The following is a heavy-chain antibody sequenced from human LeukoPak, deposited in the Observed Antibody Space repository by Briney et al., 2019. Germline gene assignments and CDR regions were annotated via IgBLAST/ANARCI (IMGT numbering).Heavy chain of an antibody. V-gene: IGHV3-23*01. CDR1: GFTFSNYG. D-gene: IGHD3-3*01. CDR2: IHGSSGST. CDR3: ARGYDFWSGYSFDY. J-gene: IGHJ4*02. Sequence: GGSLRLSCSASGFTFSNYGMSWVRQTPGKGLEWISGIHGSSGSTYYADSVKGRSTISRDNSKNTLYLQMNSLRAEDTAVYYCARGYDFWSGYSFDYWGQGTLVTVSS.